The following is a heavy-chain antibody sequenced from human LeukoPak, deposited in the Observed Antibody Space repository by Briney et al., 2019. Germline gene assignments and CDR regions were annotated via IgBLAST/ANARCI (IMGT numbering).Heavy chain of an antibody. Sequence: SETLSLTCTVSGGSISSYYWSWIRQPPGKGLEWIGDVYYSGYTNYNPSLKSRVTISVDTSKNQFSLKLRSVTAADTAVYYCARETSQKGAHYMDVWGKGTTVTISS. CDR3: ARETSQKGAHYMDV. CDR1: GGSISSYY. V-gene: IGHV4-59*01. D-gene: IGHD3-16*01. CDR2: VYYSGYT. J-gene: IGHJ6*03.